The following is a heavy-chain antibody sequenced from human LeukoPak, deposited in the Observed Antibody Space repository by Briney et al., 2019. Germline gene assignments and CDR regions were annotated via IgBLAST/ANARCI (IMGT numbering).Heavy chain of an antibody. CDR2: IWYDGSNK. D-gene: IGHD6-19*01. CDR3: ANFRPAGLTQFDY. Sequence: GSLRLSCAASGFTFSSYGMHWVRQAPGKGLEWVAFIWYDGSNKYYADSVKGRFTISRDNSKNTLYLQMNSLRVEDTAVYYCANFRPAGLTQFDYWGQGTLVTVSS. CDR1: GFTFSSYG. V-gene: IGHV3-30*02. J-gene: IGHJ4*02.